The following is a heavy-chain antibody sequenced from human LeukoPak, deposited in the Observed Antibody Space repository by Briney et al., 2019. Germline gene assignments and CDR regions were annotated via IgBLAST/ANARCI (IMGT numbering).Heavy chain of an antibody. J-gene: IGHJ4*02. CDR1: GGSISTYY. D-gene: IGHD2-2*01. CDR2: IHYSGNT. Sequence: PSETLSLTCTVSGGSISTYYWSWIRQPPGKGLEWIGYIHYSGNTNYNPSLKSRVTISVDTSNNHFSLRLSSVTAADTAVYYCARGPVPDYWGQGTLVTVSS. CDR3: ARGPVPDY. V-gene: IGHV4-59*01.